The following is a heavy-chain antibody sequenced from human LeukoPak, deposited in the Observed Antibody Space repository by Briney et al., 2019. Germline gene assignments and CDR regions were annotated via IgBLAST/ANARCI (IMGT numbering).Heavy chain of an antibody. CDR3: ARGAAAGPELDY. CDR2: INHSGST. J-gene: IGHJ4*02. Sequence: PSETLSLTCAVYGGSFSGYYWSWIRQSPGKGLEWIGEINHSGSTNYNPSLKSRVTISVDTSKNQFSLKLSSVTAADTAVYYCARGAAAGPELDYWGQGTLVTVSS. D-gene: IGHD6-13*01. V-gene: IGHV4-34*01. CDR1: GGSFSGYY.